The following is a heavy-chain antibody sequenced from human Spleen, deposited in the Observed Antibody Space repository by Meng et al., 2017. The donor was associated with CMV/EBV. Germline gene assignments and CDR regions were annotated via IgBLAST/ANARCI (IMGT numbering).Heavy chain of an antibody. CDR1: GFMFSSYW. CDR2: INWNGGST. J-gene: IGHJ6*02. V-gene: IGHV3-20*04. D-gene: IGHD6-13*01. Sequence: GGSLRLSCAASGFMFSSYWMSWVRQAPGKGLEWVSGINWNGGSTGYADSVKGRFTISRDNAKNSLYLQMNSLRAEDTALYYCARCGYSSSWYPLGVYYYYYGMDVWGQGTTVTVSS. CDR3: ARCGYSSSWYPLGVYYYYYGMDV.